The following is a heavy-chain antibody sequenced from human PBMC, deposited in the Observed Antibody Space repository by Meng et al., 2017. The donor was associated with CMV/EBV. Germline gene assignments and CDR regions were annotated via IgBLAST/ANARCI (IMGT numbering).Heavy chain of an antibody. CDR1: GFTFSSYA. Sequence: GESLKISCAASGFTFSSYAMHWVRQAPGKGLEWVAVISYDGSNKYYADSVKGRFTISRDNSKNTLYLQMNSLRAEDTAVYYCARGVVRGPMPGVAFDIWGQGTMVTVSS. J-gene: IGHJ3*02. CDR3: ARGVVRGPMPGVAFDI. CDR2: ISYDGSNK. D-gene: IGHD3-10*01. V-gene: IGHV3-30*04.